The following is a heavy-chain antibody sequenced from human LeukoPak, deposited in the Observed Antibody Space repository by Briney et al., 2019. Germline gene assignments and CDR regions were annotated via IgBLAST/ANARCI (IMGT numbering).Heavy chain of an antibody. CDR2: ISAYNVST. V-gene: IGHV1-18*01. J-gene: IGHJ4*02. CDR3: ARLPTYCDFWGGSSDYFDY. CDR1: GYTFTIYG. D-gene: IGHD3-3*01. Sequence: ASVKVSCKPSGYTFTIYGISSVRHAPGQGLEWMGWISAYNVSTNYAHTLQGRVTMTTDTSTSTAYMELRGLRSDDTAVYYCARLPTYCDFWGGSSDYFDYWGQGTLVTVSS.